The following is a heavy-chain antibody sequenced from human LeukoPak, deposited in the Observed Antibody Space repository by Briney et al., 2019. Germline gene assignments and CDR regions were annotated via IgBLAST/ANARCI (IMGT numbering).Heavy chain of an antibody. Sequence: SETLSLTCTVSGGSISSYYWSWIRQPPGKGLEWIGYIYYSGSTNYNPSLKSRVTISVDTSKNQFSLKLSSVTAADTAVYYCARVPPYYYDSSGHNPEPRYWYFDLWGRGTLVTVSS. CDR3: ARVPPYYYDSSGHNPEPRYWYFDL. J-gene: IGHJ2*01. CDR2: IYYSGST. V-gene: IGHV4-59*01. CDR1: GGSISSYY. D-gene: IGHD3-22*01.